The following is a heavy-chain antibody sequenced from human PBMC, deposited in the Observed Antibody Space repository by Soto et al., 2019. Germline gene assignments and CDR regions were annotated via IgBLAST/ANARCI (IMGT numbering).Heavy chain of an antibody. Sequence: QVQLQESGPGLVKPSETLSLTCTVSGGSISGYYWSWIRQPPGKGLEWIGYIYYSGSTNYNPSLKSRVTISIDTSKNQFPLKLSSVTAADTAVYYCARTYYDFWSGYWRWFDPWGQGTLVTVSS. CDR3: ARTYYDFWSGYWRWFDP. J-gene: IGHJ5*02. CDR2: IYYSGST. CDR1: GGSISGYY. D-gene: IGHD3-3*01. V-gene: IGHV4-59*01.